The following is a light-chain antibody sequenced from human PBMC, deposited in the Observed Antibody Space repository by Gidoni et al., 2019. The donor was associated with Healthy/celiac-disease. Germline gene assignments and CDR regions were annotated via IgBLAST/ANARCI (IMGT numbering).Light chain of an antibody. V-gene: IGLV1-40*01. CDR3: QSYDSSLSVV. Sequence: QSVLTQPPSVSGDPGQRVTISFTGSSSNIGAGSDVHWYQQIPGTAPKLLIYGNSNRPSGVPDRFSGSKSGTSASLAITGLQAEDEADYYCQSYDSSLSVVFGGGTKLTVL. CDR1: SSNIGAGSD. J-gene: IGLJ2*01. CDR2: GNS.